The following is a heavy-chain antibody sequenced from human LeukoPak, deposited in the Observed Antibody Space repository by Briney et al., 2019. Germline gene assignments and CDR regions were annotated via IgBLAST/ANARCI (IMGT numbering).Heavy chain of an antibody. CDR3: ARDRWCSSTSCYTGYYYYYMDV. J-gene: IGHJ6*03. V-gene: IGHV1-69*13. D-gene: IGHD2-2*02. CDR2: IIPIFGTA. CDR1: GGTFSSYA. Sequence: GASVKVSCKASGGTFSSYAISWVRQAPGQGLEWMGGIIPIFGTANYAQKFQGRVTITADESTSTAYMELSSLRSEDTAVYYCARDRWCSSTSCYTGYYYYYMDVWGKGTTVTVSS.